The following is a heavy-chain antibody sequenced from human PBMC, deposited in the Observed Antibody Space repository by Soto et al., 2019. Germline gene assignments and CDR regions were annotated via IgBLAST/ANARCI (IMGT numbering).Heavy chain of an antibody. J-gene: IGHJ5*02. Sequence: EVQLVQSGGGLVQPGGSLRLSCGASGFTFSSYAMSWVRQAPGKGLEWVSAISGSGGSTYYADSVKGRFTISRDNSKNTLYLQMNSLRAEDTAVYYCAKDHPDSSGWYDWFDPWGQGTLVTVSS. CDR1: GFTFSSYA. CDR2: ISGSGGST. D-gene: IGHD6-19*01. CDR3: AKDHPDSSGWYDWFDP. V-gene: IGHV3-23*04.